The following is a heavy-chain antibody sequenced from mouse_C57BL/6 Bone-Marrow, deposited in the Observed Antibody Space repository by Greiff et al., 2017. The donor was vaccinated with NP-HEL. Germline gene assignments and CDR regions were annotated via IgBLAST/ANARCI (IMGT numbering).Heavy chain of an antibody. CDR2: ISSGGSYT. CDR1: GFTFSSYG. J-gene: IGHJ3*01. V-gene: IGHV5-6*01. D-gene: IGHD2-4*01. Sequence: EVMLVESGGDLVKPGGSLKLSCAASGFTFSSYGMSWVRQTPDKRLEWVATISSGGSYTYYPDSVKGRFTISRDNAKNTLYLQMSSLKSEDTAMYDCASPYDYDVAWFAHWGQGTLVTVSA. CDR3: ASPYDYDVAWFAH.